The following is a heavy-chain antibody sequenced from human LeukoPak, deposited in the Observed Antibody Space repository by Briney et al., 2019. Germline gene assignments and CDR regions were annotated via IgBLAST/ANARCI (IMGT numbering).Heavy chain of an antibody. J-gene: IGHJ6*03. Sequence: ASVKVSCKASGYTFTGYYMHWVRQAPGQGLEWMGWINPNSGNTGYAQKFQGRVTITRNTSISTAYMELSSLRSEDTAVYYCARGRSSSCYYMDVWGKGTTVTVSS. V-gene: IGHV1-8*03. CDR2: INPNSGNT. CDR3: ARGRSSSCYYMDV. D-gene: IGHD1-26*01. CDR1: GYTFTGYY.